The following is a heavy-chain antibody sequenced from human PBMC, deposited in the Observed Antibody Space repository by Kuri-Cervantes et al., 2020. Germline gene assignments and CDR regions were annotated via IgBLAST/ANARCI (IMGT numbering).Heavy chain of an antibody. CDR3: ARLEGYDTSPYYYYYMDV. V-gene: IGHV3-9*01. J-gene: IGHJ6*03. CDR1: GFRFDDYA. Sequence: SLKISCAVSGFRFDDYAMHWVRQVPGKGLEWVSGISWNSGTLGYADSVKGRFTISRDNVRNSLSLQMNRLRAEDTAVYYCARLEGYDTSPYYYYYMDVWGKGTTVTVSS. D-gene: IGHD3-22*01. CDR2: ISWNSGTL.